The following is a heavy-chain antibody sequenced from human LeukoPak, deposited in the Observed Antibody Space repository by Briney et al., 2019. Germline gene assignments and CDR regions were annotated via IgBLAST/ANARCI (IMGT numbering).Heavy chain of an antibody. Sequence: PGGSLRLSCAASGFTVSSNYMSWVRQAPGKGQEWGSVIYSGGSTYYADSVKGRFTISRDNSKNTLYLQVNSLRAEDTAVYYCAREGVPRRATRPEYFQHWGQGTLVTVSS. CDR1: GFTVSSNY. CDR2: IYSGGST. D-gene: IGHD1-26*01. J-gene: IGHJ1*01. CDR3: AREGVPRRATRPEYFQH. V-gene: IGHV3-53*01.